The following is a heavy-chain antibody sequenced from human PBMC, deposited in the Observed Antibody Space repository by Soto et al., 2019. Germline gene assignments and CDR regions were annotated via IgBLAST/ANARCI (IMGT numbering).Heavy chain of an antibody. V-gene: IGHV3-33*01. CDR1: GFTFSSYG. D-gene: IGHD3-9*01. CDR3: ASIGQLTGYYAVGYGMAV. CDR2: IWYDGSNK. J-gene: IGHJ6*02. Sequence: PGGSLRLSCAASGFTFSSYGMHWVRQAPGKGLEWVAVIWYDGSNKYYADSVKGTFTISRDNSKNALYLPMNSLRAEDRAVYYCASIGQLTGYYAVGYGMAVWGQGTTVTASS.